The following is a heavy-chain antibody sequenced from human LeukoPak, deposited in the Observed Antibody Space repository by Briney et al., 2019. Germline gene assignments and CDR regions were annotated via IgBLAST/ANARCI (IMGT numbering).Heavy chain of an antibody. CDR2: ISSSGSTI. CDR1: GFTFRSYA. CDR3: ARMRSYYTGFDY. Sequence: GGSLRLSCTASGFTFRSYAMNWVRQAPGKGLEWVSYISSSGSTIYYAGSVKGRFTISRDNAKNSLYLQMNSLRAEDTAVYYCARMRSYYTGFDYWGQGTLVTVSS. D-gene: IGHD1-26*01. J-gene: IGHJ4*02. V-gene: IGHV3-48*04.